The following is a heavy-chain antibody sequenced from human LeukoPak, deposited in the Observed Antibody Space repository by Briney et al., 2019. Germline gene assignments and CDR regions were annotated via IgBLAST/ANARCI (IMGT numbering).Heavy chain of an antibody. CDR3: ARFGVSGYGMDV. Sequence: GESLKISCKGSGYSFTSYWISWVRQMPGKGLEWMGKINPSDSYTIYSPSFQGHVTISADRSISTAYLQWSSLKASDTAMYYCARFGVSGYGMDVWGQGTTVTASS. CDR2: INPSDSYT. J-gene: IGHJ6*02. CDR1: GYSFTSYW. V-gene: IGHV5-10-1*01. D-gene: IGHD3-10*01.